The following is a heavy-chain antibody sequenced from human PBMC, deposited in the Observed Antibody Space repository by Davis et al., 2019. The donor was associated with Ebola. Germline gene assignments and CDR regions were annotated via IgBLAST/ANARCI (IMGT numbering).Heavy chain of an antibody. CDR3: ARGGWASGMEV. Sequence: SQSPSLTRAISGDSVSSNSVFWNSIRPSPSRGLGWLGRTYYRSKLYNDYAVSVKGRITINPDTSKNQLSLKLNSVTPEDTAVYYCARGGWASGMEVWGQGTTVTVSS. CDR1: GDSVSSNSVF. D-gene: IGHD6-19*01. CDR2: TYYRSKLYN. V-gene: IGHV6-1*01. J-gene: IGHJ6*02.